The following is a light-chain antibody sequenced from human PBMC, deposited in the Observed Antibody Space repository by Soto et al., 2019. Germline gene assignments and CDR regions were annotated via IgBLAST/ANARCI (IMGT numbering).Light chain of an antibody. CDR2: AAS. V-gene: IGKV3-15*01. Sequence: EIVMTQSPATLSVSPGERATLSCRASQSVNSNLAWYQQKPGQAPRLLIFAASTRATGIPARFSGSGSGTEFTLTISSLQSEDFAVYSCQQYNNWPYTFGQGTKLEIK. CDR3: QQYNNWPYT. J-gene: IGKJ2*01. CDR1: QSVNSN.